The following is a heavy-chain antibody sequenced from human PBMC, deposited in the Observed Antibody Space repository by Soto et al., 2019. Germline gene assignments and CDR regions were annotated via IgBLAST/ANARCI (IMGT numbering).Heavy chain of an antibody. J-gene: IGHJ6*02. D-gene: IGHD2-15*01. CDR1: GFTFSSYW. CDR2: INSDGSST. CDR3: ARGVLGYCSGGSCYGGMDV. Sequence: GGSLRLSCAASGFTFSSYWMHWVRQAPGKGLVWVSRINSDGSSTSYADSVKGRFTISRDNAKNTLYLQMNSLRAEDTAVYYCARGVLGYCSGGSCYGGMDVCGQGTTVTVSS. V-gene: IGHV3-74*01.